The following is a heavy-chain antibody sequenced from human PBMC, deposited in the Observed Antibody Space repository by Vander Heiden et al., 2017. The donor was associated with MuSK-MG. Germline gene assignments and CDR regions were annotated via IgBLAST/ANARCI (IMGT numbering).Heavy chain of an antibody. J-gene: IGHJ4*02. CDR1: GYTFTGYY. CDR3: ARVMRGVDTAMGSYHFDY. V-gene: IGHV1-2*02. D-gene: IGHD5-18*01. Sequence: QVQLVQSGAEVKKPGASVKVSCKASGYTFTGYYMHWVRQAPGQGLEWMGWINPNSGGTNYAQKLQGRVTMTRDTSISTAYMELSRLRSDDTAVYYCARVMRGVDTAMGSYHFDYWGQGTLVTVSS. CDR2: INPNSGGT.